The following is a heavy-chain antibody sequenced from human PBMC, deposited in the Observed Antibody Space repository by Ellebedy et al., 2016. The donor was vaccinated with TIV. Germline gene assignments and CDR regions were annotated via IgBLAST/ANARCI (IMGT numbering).Heavy chain of an antibody. V-gene: IGHV3-7*01. CDR2: IQHEGKEE. CDR1: GFTFISNA. Sequence: GESLKISCAASGFTFISNAMSWVRQAPGKGLDWVANIQHEGKEEFYADSVQGRFTISRDNAKNSLYLQLNSLRAEDTAVYYCARGMHVWGKGTTVTVSS. CDR3: ARGMHV. J-gene: IGHJ6*04.